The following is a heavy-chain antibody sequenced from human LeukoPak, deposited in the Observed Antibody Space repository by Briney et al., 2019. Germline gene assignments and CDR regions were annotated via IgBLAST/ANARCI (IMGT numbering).Heavy chain of an antibody. CDR2: IIPILGIA. D-gene: IGHD3-10*01. J-gene: IGHJ6*02. CDR1: GGTFSSYA. Sequence: SVKVSCKASGGTFSSYAISWVRQAPGQGLEWMGRIIPILGIANYAQKFQGRVTITADKSTSTAYMELSSLRSEDTAVYYCALLGVTMVRSVGMDVWGQGTTVTVSS. V-gene: IGHV1-69*04. CDR3: ALLGVTMVRSVGMDV.